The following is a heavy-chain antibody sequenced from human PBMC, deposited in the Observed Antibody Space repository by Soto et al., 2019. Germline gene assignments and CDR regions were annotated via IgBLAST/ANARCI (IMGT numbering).Heavy chain of an antibody. V-gene: IGHV1-24*01. D-gene: IGHD5-12*01. J-gene: IGHJ4*02. CDR1: GLNLTELP. CDR3: AATYTVATITIDY. CDR2: FDPEDGET. Sequence: ASVKRSRKVSGLNLTELPTDWLRQAPGKGLEWMGGFDPEDGETIYAQKFEGRVTMTEDTSTDTAYMDLSSLRSEDTAVYYCAATYTVATITIDYWGQGTLVTVSS.